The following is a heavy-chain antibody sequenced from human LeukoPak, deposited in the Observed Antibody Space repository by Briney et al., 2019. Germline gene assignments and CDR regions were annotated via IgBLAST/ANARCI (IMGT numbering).Heavy chain of an antibody. CDR2: IYHSGST. Sequence: PSETLSLTCTVSGYSISSGYYWGWIRQPPGKGLEWIGSIYHSGSTYYNPPLKSRVTISVDTSKNQFSLKLSSVTAADTAVYYCARALDYDYVWGSYHWGQGTLVTVSS. D-gene: IGHD3-16*02. CDR3: ARALDYDYVWGSYH. J-gene: IGHJ4*02. V-gene: IGHV4-38-2*02. CDR1: GYSISSGYY.